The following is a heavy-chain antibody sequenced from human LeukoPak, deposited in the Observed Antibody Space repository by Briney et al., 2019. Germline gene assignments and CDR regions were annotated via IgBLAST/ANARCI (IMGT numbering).Heavy chain of an antibody. CDR2: IYYNGTH. V-gene: IGHV4/OR15-8*01. D-gene: IGHD2-2*02. CDR3: ATAPILRGEGGEHYKYGMDV. CDR1: GGSISRVNG. J-gene: IGHJ6*02. Sequence: PSEALSLTWAVSGGSISRVNGGTGVRQSPGKGLEGIWEIYYNGTHNYNPSLKSRVTISADTFKKHFSLKLNSVTAADTAVYYCATAPILRGEGGEHYKYGMDVWGQGTTVIVSS.